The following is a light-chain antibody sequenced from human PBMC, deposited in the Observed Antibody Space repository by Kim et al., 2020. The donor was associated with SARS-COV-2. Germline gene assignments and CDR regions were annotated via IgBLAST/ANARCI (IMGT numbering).Light chain of an antibody. J-gene: IGKJ1*01. CDR1: QYVTRG. CDR3: QHRQT. V-gene: IGKV1-5*01. Sequence: SSLPASGGDRVPITCRDTQYVTRGLAWYQQKPGRAPKLLIYDASTLDRGVPSRFRGSGSGTEFTLTINSLQPDDFASYYCQHRQTFGQGTKVDIK. CDR2: DAS.